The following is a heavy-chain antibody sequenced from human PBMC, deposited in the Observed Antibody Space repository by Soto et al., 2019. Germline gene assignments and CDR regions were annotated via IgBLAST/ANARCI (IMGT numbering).Heavy chain of an antibody. Sequence: PSETLSLTCTVSGGSISDSYWSWIRQPPGKGLEWIAYIRYRASANYDPSLKSRLTISVDTSKNQFSLNLTSLTAADTAVYYCARGVNLDSWGQGTLVTVSS. D-gene: IGHD3-22*01. CDR3: ARGVNLDS. CDR2: IRYRASA. J-gene: IGHJ4*02. CDR1: GGSISDSY. V-gene: IGHV4-59*01.